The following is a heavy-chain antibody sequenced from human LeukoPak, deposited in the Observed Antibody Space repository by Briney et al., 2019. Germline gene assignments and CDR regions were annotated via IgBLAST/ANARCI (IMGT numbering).Heavy chain of an antibody. D-gene: IGHD2-21*02. CDR1: GFTFSSYS. CDR3: ARYAYCGGDCYPDRFDY. CDR2: ISSSSSYI. Sequence: GGSLRLSCAASGFTFSSYSMNWVRQAPGKGLEWVSPISSSSSYIYYADSVKGRFTISRDNAKNSLYLQMNSLRAEDAAVYYCARYAYCGGDCYPDRFDYWGQGTLVTVSS. J-gene: IGHJ4*02. V-gene: IGHV3-21*01.